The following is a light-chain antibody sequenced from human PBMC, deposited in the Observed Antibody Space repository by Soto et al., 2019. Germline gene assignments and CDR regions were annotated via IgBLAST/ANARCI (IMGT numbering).Light chain of an antibody. Sequence: EIVLTQAPGTLSLSPGDTATLSCRASQSVSSSYLAWYQQKPGQAPRHLIYVASIRATRIPDRFTGSGSGTDYTSTIKRLEPEDFAVYYCQPYGSSPRRFGPGTKVENK. J-gene: IGKJ1*01. V-gene: IGKV3-20*01. CDR2: VAS. CDR1: QSVSSSY. CDR3: QPYGSSPRR.